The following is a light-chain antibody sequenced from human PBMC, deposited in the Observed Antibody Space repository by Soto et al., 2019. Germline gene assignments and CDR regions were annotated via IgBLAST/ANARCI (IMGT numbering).Light chain of an antibody. CDR2: DVT. CDR3: GSHTSISTYV. CDR1: SSDVGGYNF. J-gene: IGLJ1*01. Sequence: QSVLTQPASVSGSPGQSITISCTGTSSDVGGYNFVSWYQQHPDKAPKLMIYDVTNRPSGVSNRFSGSKSGNTASLTISGLQAEDEADYYCGSHTSISTYVFGTGTKVTVL. V-gene: IGLV2-14*01.